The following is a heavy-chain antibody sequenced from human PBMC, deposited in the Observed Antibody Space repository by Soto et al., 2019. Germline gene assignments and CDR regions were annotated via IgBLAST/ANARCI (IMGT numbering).Heavy chain of an antibody. Sequence: PSETLSLTCTVSGGSISSADYYWSWIRQPPGKGLEWIGYIYYSGTTDYNPSLKSRVTILVDTSKNQFSLKLSFVTAADTAVYSCARISTFGATRAFDMWGRGTMVTVSS. CDR1: GGSISSADYY. D-gene: IGHD3-3*01. J-gene: IGHJ3*02. V-gene: IGHV4-30-4*01. CDR3: ARISTFGATRAFDM. CDR2: IYYSGTT.